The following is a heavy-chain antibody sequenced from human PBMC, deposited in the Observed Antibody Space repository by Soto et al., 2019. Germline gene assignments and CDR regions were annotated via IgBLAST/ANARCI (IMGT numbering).Heavy chain of an antibody. J-gene: IGHJ1*01. D-gene: IGHD6-19*01. CDR3: ARSIAVAGARYFQH. V-gene: IGHV4-34*01. CDR2: INHSGST. Sequence: QVQLQQWGAGLLKPSETLSLTCAVYGGSFSGYYWSWIRQPPGKGLEWIGEINHSGSTNYNPSLKSRFTISVDTSKNQFSLKLSSVPAADTAVYYCARSIAVAGARYFQHWGQGTLVTVSS. CDR1: GGSFSGYY.